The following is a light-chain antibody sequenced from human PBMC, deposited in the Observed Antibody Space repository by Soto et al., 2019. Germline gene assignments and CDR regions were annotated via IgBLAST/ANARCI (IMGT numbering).Light chain of an antibody. CDR2: GAS. V-gene: IGKV3-20*01. CDR3: QQYGSSPPLT. CDR1: QSVSGSY. J-gene: IGKJ4*01. Sequence: EIVLTQSPGTLSLYPGERATLSCRASQSVSGSYLAWYQQKPGQAPRLLIYGASSRATGIPDRFSGSGSGTDFTLTISRLEPEDFAVYYCQQYGSSPPLTFGGGTKVEIK.